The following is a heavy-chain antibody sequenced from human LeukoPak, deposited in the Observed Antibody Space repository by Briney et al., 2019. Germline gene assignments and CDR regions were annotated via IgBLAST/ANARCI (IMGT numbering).Heavy chain of an antibody. CDR1: GYTFTGDY. V-gene: IGHV1-2*02. CDR2: INPKSGGT. J-gene: IGHJ4*02. Sequence: GASVKVSCKASGYTFTGDYIHCVRQAPGQGLEWMGWINPKSGGTNYAQKFQGRVTMTRETSISTAYMELTSLTSDDTAVYYCARDDYGIDYWGQGTLVIVSS. D-gene: IGHD4/OR15-4a*01. CDR3: ARDDYGIDY.